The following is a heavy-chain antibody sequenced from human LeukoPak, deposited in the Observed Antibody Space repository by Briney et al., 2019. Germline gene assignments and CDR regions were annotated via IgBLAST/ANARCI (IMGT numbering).Heavy chain of an antibody. J-gene: IGHJ4*02. D-gene: IGHD1-26*01. CDR1: GFTFSSYA. V-gene: IGHV3-23*01. CDR3: ARRSGPTTYFDN. Sequence: PGGSLTLSCAASGFTFSSYAMSWVRQAPGKGLEWVLAISGSGGTTYYASSVKGRFTISRDNSKKTLYLQMNSLGAADAAVYYCARRSGPTTYFDNCGQGTLVTVSS. CDR2: ISGSGGTT.